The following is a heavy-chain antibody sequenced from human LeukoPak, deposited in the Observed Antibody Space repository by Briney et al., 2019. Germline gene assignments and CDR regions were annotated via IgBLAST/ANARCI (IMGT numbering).Heavy chain of an antibody. V-gene: IGHV1-8*01. CDR3: ARGWISGAISEHYFEN. J-gene: IGHJ4*02. D-gene: IGHD4-23*01. CDR1: GYTFTSYD. Sequence: ASVKVSSKASGYTFTSYDINWVRQAAGQGLEWMGWMGPRRGNTGNAQNFQGRITMTRDTSITTAYMELSSLTSDDTAVYYCARGWISGAISEHYFENWGQGTLVTVSS. CDR2: MGPRRGNT.